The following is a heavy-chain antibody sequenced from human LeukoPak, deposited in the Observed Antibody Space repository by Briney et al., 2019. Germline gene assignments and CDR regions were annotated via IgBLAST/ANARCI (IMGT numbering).Heavy chain of an antibody. CDR2: ISWNSDNI. V-gene: IGHV3-9*01. CDR1: GFTFDDYA. CDR3: ARARDNSYYSSGWYLDAFDI. J-gene: IGHJ3*02. D-gene: IGHD6-19*01. Sequence: PGRSLRLSCAASGFTFDDYAMHWVRQAPGKGLEWVSAISWNSDNIAYADSVRGRFTISRDNAKNSLYLQMNSLRAEDTAVYYRARARDNSYYSSGWYLDAFDIWGQGTMVTVSS.